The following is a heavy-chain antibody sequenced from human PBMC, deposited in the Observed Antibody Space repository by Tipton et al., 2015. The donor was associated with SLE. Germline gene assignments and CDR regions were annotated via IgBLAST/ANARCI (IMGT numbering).Heavy chain of an antibody. Sequence: TLSLTCTVSGDSISSGSSYWSWIRQPAGKGLEWIGRIYTSGSTYYNPSLKSRVTISVDTSKNHFSLKLSSVTAADTAVYYCASQDYSDWFDPWGQGTLVTVSS. CDR1: GDSISSGSSY. D-gene: IGHD4-11*01. CDR2: IYTSGST. CDR3: ASQDYSDWFDP. V-gene: IGHV4-61*02. J-gene: IGHJ5*02.